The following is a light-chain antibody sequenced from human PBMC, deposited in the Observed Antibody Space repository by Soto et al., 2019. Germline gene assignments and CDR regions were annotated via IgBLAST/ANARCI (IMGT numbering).Light chain of an antibody. V-gene: IGKV3-20*01. J-gene: IGKJ4*01. CDR1: QSVSSYF. CDR3: QQYEASPTT. Sequence: EIVLTQSPGTLSLSPGERASLSCRASQSVSSYFLAWYQQKPGQAPKLLLYGTSSRATGIPDRFGGSLSGTDFTLTISRLEPEDFAVYYCQQYEASPTTFGGGTKVDIK. CDR2: GTS.